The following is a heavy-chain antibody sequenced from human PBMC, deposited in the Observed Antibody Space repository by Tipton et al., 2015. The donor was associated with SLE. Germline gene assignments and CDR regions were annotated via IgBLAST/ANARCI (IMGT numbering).Heavy chain of an antibody. J-gene: IGHJ4*02. CDR1: GGSISSGGYY. V-gene: IGHV4-31*03. CDR3: ARGNSSGPADY. CDR2: IYYSGST. D-gene: IGHD3-22*01. Sequence: TLSLTCTVSGGSISSGGYYWSWIRQHPGKGLEWIGYIYYSGSTYYNPPLKSRVTISVDTSKNQFSLKLSSVTAADTAVYYCARGNSSGPADYWGQGTLVTVSS.